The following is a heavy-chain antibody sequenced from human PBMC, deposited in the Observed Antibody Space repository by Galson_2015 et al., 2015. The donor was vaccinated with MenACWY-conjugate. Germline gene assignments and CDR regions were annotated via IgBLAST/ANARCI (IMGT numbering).Heavy chain of an antibody. J-gene: IGHJ4*02. V-gene: IGHV5-51*01. CDR1: TYTFTTYW. Sequence: QSGAEVKKPGESLKISCEASTYTFTTYWIGWVRQMPGKGLEWMGIIWPGDSDIRYSPSFQGQVTISVDKSITTAYLQFSSLKASDTAIYYCARQPPLRNGYNYFDYWGQGALVTVPS. CDR3: ARQPPLRNGYNYFDY. D-gene: IGHD5-24*01. CDR2: IWPGDSDI.